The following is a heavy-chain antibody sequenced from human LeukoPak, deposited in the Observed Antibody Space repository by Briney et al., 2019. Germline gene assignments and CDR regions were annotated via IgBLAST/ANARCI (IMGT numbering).Heavy chain of an antibody. D-gene: IGHD5-18*01. CDR3: ARALRGYSPV. Sequence: SETLSLTCAVYGGSFSGYYWSWIRQPPGKGLEWIGEINHSGSTNYNPSLKSRVTISVDTSKNQFSLKLSSVTAADTAVYYCARALRGYSPVWGQGTLVTVSS. CDR1: GGSFSGYY. V-gene: IGHV4-34*01. CDR2: INHSGST. J-gene: IGHJ4*02.